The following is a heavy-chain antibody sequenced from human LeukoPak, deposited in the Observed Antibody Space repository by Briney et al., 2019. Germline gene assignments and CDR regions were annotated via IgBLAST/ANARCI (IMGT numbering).Heavy chain of an antibody. J-gene: IGHJ4*02. Sequence: PSETLSLTCTVSGGSISSYYWSWIRQPPGKGLERIGSIYYSGSTYYNPSLKSRVTITVDTSKNQFSLKLSSVTAADTAVYYCARADYYDSSGYFDYWGQGTLVTVSS. CDR1: GGSISSYY. D-gene: IGHD3-22*01. CDR3: ARADYYDSSGYFDY. V-gene: IGHV4-59*12. CDR2: IYYSGST.